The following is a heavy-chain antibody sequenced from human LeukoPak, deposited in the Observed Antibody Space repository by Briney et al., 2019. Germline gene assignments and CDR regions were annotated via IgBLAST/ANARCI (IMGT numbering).Heavy chain of an antibody. V-gene: IGHV1-18*01. D-gene: IGHD6-13*01. CDR3: VKNGSSYCDH. J-gene: IGHJ4*02. CDR2: ISVYNGYT. Sequence: GASVKVSCKASGYTFTNYGISWVRQAPGQGLQWMGWISVYNGYTEYAQKLQGRVTMTTDTSTSTAYMELRSLRSDDTAVYYCVKNGSSYCDHWGQGTLVTVSS. CDR1: GYTFTNYG.